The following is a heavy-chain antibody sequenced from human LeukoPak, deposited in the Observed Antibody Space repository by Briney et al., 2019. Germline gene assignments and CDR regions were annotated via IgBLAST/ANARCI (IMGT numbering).Heavy chain of an antibody. V-gene: IGHV1-8*03. CDR1: GYTFTNYH. CDR2: INPDTGDK. J-gene: IGHJ4*02. D-gene: IGHD6-25*01. CDR3: ARXTSMXASGYDY. Sequence: ASVKVSCKASGYTFTNYHINWVRQASGQGLEWMTWINPDTGDKGYARKFQDRVTITTDTSISTAYMELSSLSSEYTAVYFCARXTSMXASGYDYWGQGTLVTVSS.